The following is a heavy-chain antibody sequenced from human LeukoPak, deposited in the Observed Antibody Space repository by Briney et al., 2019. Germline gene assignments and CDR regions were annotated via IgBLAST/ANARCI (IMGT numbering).Heavy chain of an antibody. J-gene: IGHJ5*02. D-gene: IGHD6-13*01. Sequence: ASVKVSCKTSGYTFTSDGITWVRQAPRQGLEWMGWISTYNGNTNYAQKFQGRDTMTPDTSTRTGYMELRNLKSDDTAVYYCARERAAAGVFWFDPWGQGTLVTVSS. CDR3: ARERAAAGVFWFDP. CDR1: GYTFTSDG. V-gene: IGHV1-18*01. CDR2: ISTYNGNT.